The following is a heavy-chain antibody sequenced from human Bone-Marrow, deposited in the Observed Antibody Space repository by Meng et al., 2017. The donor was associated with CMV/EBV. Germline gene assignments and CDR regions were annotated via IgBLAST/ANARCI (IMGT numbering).Heavy chain of an antibody. D-gene: IGHD6-19*01. CDR1: GGTFSSYA. CDR2: IIPIFGTA. V-gene: IGHV1-69*05. J-gene: IGHJ4*02. Sequence: SLKVSCKASGGTFSSYAISWVRQAPGQGLEWMGGIIPIFGTANYAQKFQGRVTITTDESTSTAYMELSSLRSEDTAVYYCAREDSSGWYGFDYWGQGTLVTVSS. CDR3: AREDSSGWYGFDY.